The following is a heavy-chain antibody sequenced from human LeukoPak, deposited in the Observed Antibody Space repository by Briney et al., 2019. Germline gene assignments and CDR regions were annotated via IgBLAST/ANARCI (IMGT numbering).Heavy chain of an antibody. CDR3: ARESQFYYYYYGMDV. CDR2: INAGNGNT. V-gene: IGHV1-3*01. J-gene: IGHJ6*04. Sequence: GASVKVSCKASGYTLTSYAMHWVRQAPGQRLEWMGWINAGNGNTKYSQKFQGRVTITRDTSASTAYMELSSLRSEDTAVYYCARESQFYYYYYGMDVWGKGTTVTVSS. D-gene: IGHD5-24*01. CDR1: GYTLTSYA.